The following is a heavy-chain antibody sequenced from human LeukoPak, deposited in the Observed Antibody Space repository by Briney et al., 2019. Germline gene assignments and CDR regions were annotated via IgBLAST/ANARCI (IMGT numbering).Heavy chain of an antibody. CDR1: GGSFSGYY. Sequence: SETLSLTCAVYGGSFSGYYWSWIRQPPGKGLEWIGEINHSGSTNYNPSLKSRVTISVDTSKNQFSLKLSSVTAADTAVYYCARVSSGSQQDYRGQGTLVTVSS. CDR2: INHSGST. J-gene: IGHJ4*02. V-gene: IGHV4-34*01. D-gene: IGHD3-22*01. CDR3: ARVSSGSQQDY.